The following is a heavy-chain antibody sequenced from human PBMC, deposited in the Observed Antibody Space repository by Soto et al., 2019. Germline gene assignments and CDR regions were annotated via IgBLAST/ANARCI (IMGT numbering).Heavy chain of an antibody. CDR2: IMPIFGRA. CDR3: ARGYYDYVWGSYRLEGVGGMDV. CDR1: GGTFSNYA. V-gene: IGHV1-69*13. Sequence: GASVKVSCKASGGTFSNYAFSWVRQAPGQGLEWLGGIMPIFGRADYAQKFRGRVTITADESTSTAHMELSSLRSEDTAVYYCARGYYDYVWGSYRLEGVGGMDVWGQGTTVTVSS. D-gene: IGHD3-16*02. J-gene: IGHJ6*02.